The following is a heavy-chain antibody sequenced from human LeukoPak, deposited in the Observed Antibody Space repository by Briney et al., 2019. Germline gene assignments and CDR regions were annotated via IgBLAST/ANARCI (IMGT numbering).Heavy chain of an antibody. J-gene: IGHJ6*03. CDR3: AKVAWVDIVVVPAAMDYMDV. CDR1: GFTFSSYA. V-gene: IGHV3-23*01. D-gene: IGHD2-2*01. CDR2: ISRSGGST. Sequence: GGSVRLSCAASGFTFSSYAMSWVRQAPGKGLEWVSAISRSGGSTYYADSVKGRFTISRDNSKNTLYLQMNSLRAEDTAVYYCAKVAWVDIVVVPAAMDYMDVWGKGTTVTVSS.